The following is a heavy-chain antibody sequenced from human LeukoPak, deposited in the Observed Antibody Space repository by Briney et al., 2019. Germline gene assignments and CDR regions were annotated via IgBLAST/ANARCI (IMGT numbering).Heavy chain of an antibody. CDR1: GYTFTNYY. V-gene: IGHV1-2*02. D-gene: IGHD5-12*01. CDR3: ARDLTTTGGYSGYDLYDAFDI. Sequence: ASVKVSCKASGYTFTNYYMHWVRQAPGQGPEWNGLIHPTGTGTNYAQKFRGRVTMTRDTSISTAYMELSRLRSDDTAVYYCARDLTTTGGYSGYDLYDAFDIWGQGTMVTVSS. J-gene: IGHJ3*02. CDR2: IHPTGTGT.